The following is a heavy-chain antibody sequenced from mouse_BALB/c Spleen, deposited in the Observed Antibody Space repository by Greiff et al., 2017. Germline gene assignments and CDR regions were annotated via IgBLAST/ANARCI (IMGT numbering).Heavy chain of an antibody. Sequence: VQLVESGAELVRPGVSVKISCKGSGYTFTDYAMHWVKQSHAKSLEWIGVISTYYGDASYNQKFKGKATMTVDKSSSTAYMELARLTSEDSAIYYCARTGLRHAMDYWGQGTSVTVSS. V-gene: IGHV1S137*01. CDR3: ARTGLRHAMDY. J-gene: IGHJ4*01. CDR2: ISTYYGDA. D-gene: IGHD2-4*01. CDR1: GYTFTDYA.